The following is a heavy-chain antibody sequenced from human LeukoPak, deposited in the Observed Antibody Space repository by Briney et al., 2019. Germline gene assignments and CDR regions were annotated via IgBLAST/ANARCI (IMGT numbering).Heavy chain of an antibody. Sequence: PSQTLSLTCTVSDGSISSGDYYWSWIRQPPGKGLEWIGFLYYSGSTYYNPSLKSRVTISVDTSKNQFFLKLSSVTAADTAVYYCATGAGDFDHWGQGILVTVSS. D-gene: IGHD1-14*01. J-gene: IGHJ4*02. V-gene: IGHV4-30-4*08. CDR3: ATGAGDFDH. CDR2: LYYSGST. CDR1: DGSISSGDYY.